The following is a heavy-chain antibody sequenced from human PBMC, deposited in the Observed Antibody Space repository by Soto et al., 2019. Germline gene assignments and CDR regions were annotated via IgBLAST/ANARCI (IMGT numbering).Heavy chain of an antibody. Sequence: SETLSLTCTVSGGSISSYYWSWIRQPPGKGLEWIGYIYYSGSTNYNPSLKSRVTISVDTSKNQFSLKLSSVTAADTAVYYCAGTGYYYGSGSPPLFDYWGQGTLVTVSS. CDR3: AGTGYYYGSGSPPLFDY. D-gene: IGHD3-10*01. CDR2: IYYSGST. CDR1: GGSISSYY. V-gene: IGHV4-59*01. J-gene: IGHJ4*02.